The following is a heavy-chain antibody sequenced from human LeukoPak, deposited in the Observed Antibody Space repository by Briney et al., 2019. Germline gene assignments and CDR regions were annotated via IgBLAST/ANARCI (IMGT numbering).Heavy chain of an antibody. V-gene: IGHV3-20*04. CDR2: INWNGGST. Sequence: GGSLRLSCAASGFTFDDYGMSWVRQAPGKGLEWVSGINWNGGSTGYADSVKGRFTISRDNAKNSLYLQMNSLRAEDTALYYCAREGYYYDSSGYAYYYYYMDVWGKGTTVTVSS. CDR1: GFTFDDYG. CDR3: AREGYYYDSSGYAYYYYYMDV. D-gene: IGHD3-22*01. J-gene: IGHJ6*03.